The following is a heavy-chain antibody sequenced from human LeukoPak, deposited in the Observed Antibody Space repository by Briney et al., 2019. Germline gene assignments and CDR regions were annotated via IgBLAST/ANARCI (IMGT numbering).Heavy chain of an antibody. J-gene: IGHJ4*02. V-gene: IGHV4-59*01. CDR1: GGSISSYY. D-gene: IGHD3-10*01. CDR3: ARVGITMVRGGPGEFDY. Sequence: SETLSLTCTVSGGSISSYYWSWIRQPPGKGLEWIGYVYYSGSTNYNPSLKSRVTISVDTSKNQFSLKLSSVTAADTAVYYCARVGITMVRGGPGEFDYWGQGTLVTVSS. CDR2: VYYSGST.